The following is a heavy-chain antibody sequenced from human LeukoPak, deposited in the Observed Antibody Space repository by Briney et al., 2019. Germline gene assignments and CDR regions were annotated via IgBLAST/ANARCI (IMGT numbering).Heavy chain of an antibody. J-gene: IGHJ5*02. D-gene: IGHD3/OR15-3a*01. V-gene: IGHV4-61*02. CDR3: ARDSGFWTFDP. Sequence: SETLSLTCTVSGGSLSSGSDYWSWIRQSAGKGLEWIGRVYSSGSANYNPSLKSRLTMAVDTSKNQISLKLTSVTAADTAVYYCARDSGFWTFDPWGQGALVTVSS. CDR2: VYSSGSA. CDR1: GGSLSSGSDY.